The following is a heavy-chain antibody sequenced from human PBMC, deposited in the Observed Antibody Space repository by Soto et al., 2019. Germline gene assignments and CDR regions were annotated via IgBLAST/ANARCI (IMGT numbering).Heavy chain of an antibody. J-gene: IGHJ6*02. Sequence: SETLSLTCTVSGDRIDEFFWNWVRQPPGKGLEWIGHISNSGGTIYNPSLSGRVTISVDTSKNQFSLKLSSVTAADTAVYYCARATMVRGVYYYYYYGMDVWGQETTVTVAS. CDR2: ISNSGGT. CDR3: ARATMVRGVYYYYYYGMDV. CDR1: GDRIDEFF. D-gene: IGHD3-10*01. V-gene: IGHV4-59*12.